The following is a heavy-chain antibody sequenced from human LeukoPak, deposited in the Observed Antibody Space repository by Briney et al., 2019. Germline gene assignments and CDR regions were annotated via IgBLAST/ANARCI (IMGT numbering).Heavy chain of an antibody. CDR1: GGSFSGYY. D-gene: IGHD6-13*01. Sequence: MASETLSLTCAVYGGSFSGYYWSWIRQPPGKGLEWIGEINHSGSTNYNASLKSRVTISVDTSKNQFSLKLSSVTAADTAVYYCARVGYSSSWYNWFDPWGQGTLVTVSS. V-gene: IGHV4-34*01. CDR2: INHSGST. CDR3: ARVGYSSSWYNWFDP. J-gene: IGHJ5*02.